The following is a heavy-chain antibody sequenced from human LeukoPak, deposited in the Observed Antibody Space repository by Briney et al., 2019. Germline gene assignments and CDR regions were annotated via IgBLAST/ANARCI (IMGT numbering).Heavy chain of an antibody. V-gene: IGHV3-74*01. CDR1: GFTFSNYW. CDR2: INSDGSSI. CDR3: ARRSIDYAFDI. Sequence: PGGSLRLSCAASGFTFSNYWMHWVRQAPGKGLVWVSRINSDGSSITYADSVKGRFTISRDNAKNTLYLQMNSLRAEDTAVYFFARRSIDYAFDIWGQGTMVTVTP. D-gene: IGHD2/OR15-2a*01. J-gene: IGHJ3*02.